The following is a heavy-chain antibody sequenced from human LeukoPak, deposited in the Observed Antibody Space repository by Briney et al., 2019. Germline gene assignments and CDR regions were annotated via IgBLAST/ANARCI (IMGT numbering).Heavy chain of an antibody. Sequence: GASVKVSCKASGYTFTSYGISWMRQAPGQGLEWMGWISAYNGNTNYAQKLQGRVTMTTDTSMSTAYMELRSLRSDDTAVYYCATIHYDILTGYKYYFDYWGQGTLVTVSS. J-gene: IGHJ4*02. CDR1: GYTFTSYG. D-gene: IGHD3-9*01. CDR2: ISAYNGNT. CDR3: ATIHYDILTGYKYYFDY. V-gene: IGHV1-18*01.